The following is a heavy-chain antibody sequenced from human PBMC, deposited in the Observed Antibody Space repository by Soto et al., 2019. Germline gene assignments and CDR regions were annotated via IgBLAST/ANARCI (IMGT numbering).Heavy chain of an antibody. Sequence: QITLKESGPTLVNPTQTLTLTCTFSGFSLSTSGVGVGWIRQPPGKALEWLALIYWNDDKRYSPSLKSRLTITKDTSKNQVVLTMTNMDPVDTATYYCAHFIAVAGTYEWRNNWFDPWGQGTLVTVSS. CDR2: IYWNDDK. J-gene: IGHJ5*02. D-gene: IGHD6-19*01. V-gene: IGHV2-5*01. CDR1: GFSLSTSGVG. CDR3: AHFIAVAGTYEWRNNWFDP.